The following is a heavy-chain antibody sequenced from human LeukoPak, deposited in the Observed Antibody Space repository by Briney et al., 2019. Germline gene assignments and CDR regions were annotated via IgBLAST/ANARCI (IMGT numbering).Heavy chain of an antibody. CDR3: ARQSGEGFDY. Sequence: ASVKVSCKASSYTFTRYGISWVRQAPGQGLEWMGWISGYNGNTNYAQKFQGRVTMTRDTSISTAYMELSRLRSDDTAVYYCARQSGEGFDYWGQGTLVTVSS. CDR1: SYTFTRYG. CDR2: ISGYNGNT. V-gene: IGHV1-18*01. D-gene: IGHD3-10*01. J-gene: IGHJ4*02.